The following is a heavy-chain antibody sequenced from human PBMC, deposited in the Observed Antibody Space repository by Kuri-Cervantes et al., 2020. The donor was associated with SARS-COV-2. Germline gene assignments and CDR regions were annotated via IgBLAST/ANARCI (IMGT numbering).Heavy chain of an antibody. CDR2: IKQDGSEK. Sequence: GGSLRLSCAASGFTFSSYWMSWVRQAPGKGLEWVANIKQDGSEKYYVDSVKGRFTISRDNAKNSLYLQMNSLRAEDTAVYYCARDFGLRTYTQVDYWGQGTLVTVSS. V-gene: IGHV3-7*03. J-gene: IGHJ4*02. CDR3: ARDFGLRTYTQVDY. D-gene: IGHD3-16*01. CDR1: GFTFSSYW.